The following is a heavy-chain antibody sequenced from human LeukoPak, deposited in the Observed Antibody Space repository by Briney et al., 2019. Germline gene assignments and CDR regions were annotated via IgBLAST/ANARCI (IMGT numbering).Heavy chain of an antibody. CDR3: ASGARYCSGGSCYPFDY. V-gene: IGHV3-66*01. D-gene: IGHD2-15*01. CDR1: GFTVSDNY. J-gene: IGHJ4*02. Sequence: GGSLRLSCAASGFTVSDNYMTWVRQAPGKGLEWVSVIYSGGSTDYADSVKGRFTISRDNSKNTLYLQMNSLRAEDTAAYYCASGARYCSGGSCYPFDYWGQGTLVTVSS. CDR2: IYSGGST.